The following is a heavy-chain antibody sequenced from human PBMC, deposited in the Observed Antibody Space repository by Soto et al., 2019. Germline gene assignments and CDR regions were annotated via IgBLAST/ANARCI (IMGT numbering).Heavy chain of an antibody. V-gene: IGHV1-18*01. CDR2: ISAYNGNT. D-gene: IGHD3-3*01. J-gene: IGHJ6*02. CDR1: GGTFSSYA. CDR3: ARDTSYDFWSGRRGVFYYYGMDV. Sequence: ASVKVSCKASGGTFSSYAISWVRQAPGQGLEWMGWISAYNGNTNYAQKLQGRVTMTTDTSTSTAYMELRSLRSDDTAVYYCARDTSYDFWSGRRGVFYYYGMDVWGQGTTLTVSS.